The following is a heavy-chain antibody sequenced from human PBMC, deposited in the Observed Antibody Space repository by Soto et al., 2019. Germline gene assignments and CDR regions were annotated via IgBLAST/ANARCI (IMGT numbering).Heavy chain of an antibody. J-gene: IGHJ5*02. CDR3: ARVFITLIALNWLDP. V-gene: IGHV3-30-3*01. CDR1: GFTFSSHA. CDR2: ISYDGSSK. D-gene: IGHD3-22*01. Sequence: QVQLVESGGGVVQPGRSLRLSCAASGFTFSSHAMHWVRQAPGTGLEWVALISYDGSSKYYADSVRGRITSSRDNSKDTLYLQMNSLRVEDTAIYYCARVFITLIALNWLDPWGQGTLVSVSS.